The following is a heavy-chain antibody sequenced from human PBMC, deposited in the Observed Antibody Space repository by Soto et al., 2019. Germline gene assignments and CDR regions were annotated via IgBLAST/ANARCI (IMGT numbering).Heavy chain of an antibody. CDR3: AKDLVGPGWGIVVVVAATPAFDY. CDR1: GFTFSSYA. CDR2: ISGSGGST. V-gene: IGHV3-23*01. D-gene: IGHD2-15*01. Sequence: PGGSLRLSCAASGFTFSSYAMSWVRQAPGKGLEWVSAISGSGGSTYYADSVKGRFTISRDNSKNTLYLQMNSLRAEDTAVYYCAKDLVGPGWGIVVVVAATPAFDYWGQGTLVTVSS. J-gene: IGHJ4*02.